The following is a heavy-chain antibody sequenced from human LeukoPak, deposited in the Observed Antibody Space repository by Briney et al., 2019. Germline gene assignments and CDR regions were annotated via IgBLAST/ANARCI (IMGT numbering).Heavy chain of an antibody. D-gene: IGHD2-15*01. CDR3: ARATSSYEYYCYYYYMDV. CDR2: INPNSGGT. CDR1: GYTFTGYY. J-gene: IGHJ6*03. Sequence: ASVKVSCKASGYTFTGYYMHWVRQAPGQGLEWMGWINPNSGGTNYAQKFQGRVTMTRDTSISTAYMELSRLRSDDTAVYYCARATSSYEYYCYYYYMDVWGKGTTVTISS. V-gene: IGHV1-2*02.